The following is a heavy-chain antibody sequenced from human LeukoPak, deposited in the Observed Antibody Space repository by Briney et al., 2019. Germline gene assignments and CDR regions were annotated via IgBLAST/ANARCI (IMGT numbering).Heavy chain of an antibody. CDR2: INPNSGGT. CDR3: ARDAGHIVVVSVMDLDY. V-gene: IGHV1-2*02. J-gene: IGHJ4*02. CDR1: GYTFTGYY. Sequence: ASVKVSCKASGYTFTGYYMHWVRQAPGQGLEWMGWINPNSGGTNYAQKFQGRVTMTRDTSISTAYMELSRLRSDDTAVYYCARDAGHIVVVSVMDLDYWGQGTLVTVSS. D-gene: IGHD2-2*01.